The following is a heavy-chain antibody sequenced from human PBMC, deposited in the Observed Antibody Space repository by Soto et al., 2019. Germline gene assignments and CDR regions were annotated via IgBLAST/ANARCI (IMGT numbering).Heavy chain of an antibody. V-gene: IGHV4-61*01. J-gene: IGHJ5*02. CDR1: GGSVSSGSYR. CDR3: ARGDYQNWFDP. D-gene: IGHD3-10*01. CDR2: IYYTGST. Sequence: SETLSLTCTVSGGSVSSGSYRWAWIRQPPGKGLEYIGSIYYTGSTNYNPSLKSRVSISLDAPMNHFSLKMTSVPAAHTAVYFCARGDYQNWFDPWGLGTLVTVSS.